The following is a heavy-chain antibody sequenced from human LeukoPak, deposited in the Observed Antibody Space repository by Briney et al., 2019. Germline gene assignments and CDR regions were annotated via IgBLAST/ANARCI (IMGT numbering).Heavy chain of an antibody. CDR2: IYYSGST. Sequence: SETLSLTCTVSGGSISSTSYYWSWIRQPPGKGLEWIGYIYYSGSTNYNPSLKSRVTISVDTSKNQFSLKLSSVTAADTAVYYCARDQVAGFDYWGQGTLVTVSS. V-gene: IGHV4-61*01. CDR3: ARDQVAGFDY. D-gene: IGHD6-19*01. CDR1: GGSISSTSYY. J-gene: IGHJ4*02.